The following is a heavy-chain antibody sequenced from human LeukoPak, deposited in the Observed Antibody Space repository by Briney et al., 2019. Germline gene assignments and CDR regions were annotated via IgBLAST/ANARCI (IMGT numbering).Heavy chain of an antibody. V-gene: IGHV3-7*01. Sequence: PGGSLRLSCAASGFTLSGYSMNWVRQAPGKGLEWVANIKKDGSDKYYVDSVKGRFTISRDNAKTSLYLQMNSLRAEDTAVYYCARALSGITGYTYGRGIDYWGQGTLVTVSS. CDR2: IKKDGSDK. J-gene: IGHJ4*02. D-gene: IGHD5-18*01. CDR3: ARALSGITGYTYGRGIDY. CDR1: GFTLSGYS.